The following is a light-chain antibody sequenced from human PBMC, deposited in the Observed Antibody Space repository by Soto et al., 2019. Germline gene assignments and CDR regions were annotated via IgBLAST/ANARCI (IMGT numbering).Light chain of an antibody. Sequence: QSVLTQPASVSGSPGQSITLSCTGTSSHVGSYNLVSWYQQHPGKAPKLMIYEGSKRPSGVSNRFSGSESGNTASLTISGLQAEDEADYYCCSYAGSNTWVFGGGTKLTVL. V-gene: IGLV2-23*01. CDR2: EGS. J-gene: IGLJ3*02. CDR1: SSHVGSYNL. CDR3: CSYAGSNTWV.